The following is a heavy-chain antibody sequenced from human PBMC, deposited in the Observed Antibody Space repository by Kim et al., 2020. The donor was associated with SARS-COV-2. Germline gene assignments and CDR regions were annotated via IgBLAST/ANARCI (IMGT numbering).Heavy chain of an antibody. V-gene: IGHV3-21*01. Sequence: GGSLRLSCAGSGFSFSTYSMNWVRQAPGKGLEWVSAISIKSGYIYYAESVKGRFTLFRDNAKNSVYLQMNSLRAEDTAIYYCVREVRRRETDWGSADAFDIWGQGTMVAVSS. CDR1: GFSFSTYS. J-gene: IGHJ3*02. D-gene: IGHD7-27*01. CDR3: VREVRRRETDWGSADAFDI. CDR2: ISIKSGYI.